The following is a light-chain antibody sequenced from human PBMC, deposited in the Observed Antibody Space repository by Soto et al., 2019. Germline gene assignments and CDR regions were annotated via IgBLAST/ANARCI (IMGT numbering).Light chain of an antibody. Sequence: DIQMTQSPSSVSASVVDRVTITGLASQGISSWLAWYQQKPGKAPKLLIYAASSLQSGVPSRFSGSGSGTDFTLTISSLQPEDFATYYCQQSYNAPITFGQGTRLEIK. CDR2: AAS. J-gene: IGKJ5*01. V-gene: IGKV1-12*01. CDR3: QQSYNAPIT. CDR1: QGISSW.